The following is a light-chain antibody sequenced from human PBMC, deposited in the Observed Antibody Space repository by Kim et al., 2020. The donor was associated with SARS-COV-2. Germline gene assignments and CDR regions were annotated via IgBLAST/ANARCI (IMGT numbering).Light chain of an antibody. CDR3: QQFNSYPR. CDR2: GAS. V-gene: IGKV1-9*01. Sequence: LSASVGDRVTITCRASHDITTYLAWYQQKSGKAPKLLIFGASTLPSEVPSRFSGSGSGTDFTLTISSLQPEDVATYYCQQFNSYPRFGGGTKLEI. J-gene: IGKJ4*02. CDR1: HDITTY.